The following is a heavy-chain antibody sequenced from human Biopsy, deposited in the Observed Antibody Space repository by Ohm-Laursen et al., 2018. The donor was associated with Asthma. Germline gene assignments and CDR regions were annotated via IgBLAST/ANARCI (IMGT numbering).Heavy chain of an antibody. CDR1: GGTFSSNS. D-gene: IGHD2-2*01. Sequence: GASVKVSCNASGGTFSSNSINWVRQAPGQGLEWMGRIIPIFGQTNYAQKFQGRVTISADDSTSTAYMELSSLSSEDTALYYCARGPEYVRSSGALDYWGQGTLVTVSS. CDR2: IIPIFGQT. J-gene: IGHJ4*02. CDR3: ARGPEYVRSSGALDY. V-gene: IGHV1-69*13.